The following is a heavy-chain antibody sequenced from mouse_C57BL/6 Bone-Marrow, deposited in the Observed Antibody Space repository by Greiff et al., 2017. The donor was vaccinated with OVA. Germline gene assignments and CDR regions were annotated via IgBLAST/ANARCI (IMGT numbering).Heavy chain of an antibody. Sequence: QVQLQQPGAELVRPGSSVKLSCKASGYTFTSYWMHWVKQRPIQGLEWIGNIDPSDSETHYNQKFKGKATLTVDKSSSTAYMQLSSLTSEDSAVYYCARWRTGTLYFDYWGQGTTLTVSS. J-gene: IGHJ2*01. CDR3: ARWRTGTLYFDY. V-gene: IGHV1-52*01. D-gene: IGHD4-1*01. CDR2: IDPSDSET. CDR1: GYTFTSYW.